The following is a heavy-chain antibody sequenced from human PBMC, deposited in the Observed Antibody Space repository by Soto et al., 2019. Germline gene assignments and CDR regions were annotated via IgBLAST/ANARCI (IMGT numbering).Heavy chain of an antibody. CDR2: INHSGST. CDR1: GGSFSGYY. D-gene: IGHD3-3*01. Sequence: SETLSLTCAVYGGSFSGYYWSWIRQPPGKGLEWIGEINHSGSTNYNPSLKSRVTISVDTSKNQFSLKLSSVTAADTAVYYCARARRAYYDFWSGYPAFDYWGQGTLVTVSS. J-gene: IGHJ4*02. V-gene: IGHV4-34*01. CDR3: ARARRAYYDFWSGYPAFDY.